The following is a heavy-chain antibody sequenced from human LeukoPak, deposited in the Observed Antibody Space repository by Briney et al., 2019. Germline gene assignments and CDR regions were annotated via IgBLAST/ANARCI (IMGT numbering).Heavy chain of an antibody. D-gene: IGHD3-10*01. CDR2: IYHSGST. CDR3: ARDHPSMVRGVPNYFDY. Sequence: SETLSLTCTVSGGSISSSSYYWGWIRQPPGKGLEWIGSIYHSGSTYYNPSLKSRVTISVDTSKNQFSLKLSSVTAADTAVYYCARDHPSMVRGVPNYFDYWGQGTLVTVSS. CDR1: GGSISSSSYY. J-gene: IGHJ4*02. V-gene: IGHV4-39*07.